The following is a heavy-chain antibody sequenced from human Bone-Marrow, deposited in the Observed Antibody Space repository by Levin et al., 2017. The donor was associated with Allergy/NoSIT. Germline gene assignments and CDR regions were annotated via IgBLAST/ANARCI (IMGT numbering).Heavy chain of an antibody. V-gene: IGHV3-15*01. CDR1: GFTFSNAW. CDR2: IKSKTDGGTT. J-gene: IGHJ6*02. D-gene: IGHD6-13*01. CDR3: TTDIAPRRSYYYYYGMDV. Sequence: GGSLRLSCAASGFTFSNAWMSWVRQAPGKGLEWVGRIKSKTDGGTTDYAAPVKGRFTISRDDSKNTLYLQMNSLKTEDTAVYYCTTDIAPRRSYYYYYGMDVWGQGTTVTVSS.